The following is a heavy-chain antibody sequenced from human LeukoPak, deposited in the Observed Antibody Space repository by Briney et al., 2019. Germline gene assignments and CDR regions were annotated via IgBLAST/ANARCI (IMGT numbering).Heavy chain of an antibody. CDR3: AQIAVVKNAFDI. V-gene: IGHV3-11*01. Sequence: GGSLRLSCAASGFTFSDYHMSWIRQAPGKGLEWVSYISSSGSTIYYADSVKGRFTISRDNAKNSLCLQMNSLRAEDTAVYYCAQIAVVKNAFDIWGQGTMVTVSS. D-gene: IGHD4-23*01. CDR1: GFTFSDYH. J-gene: IGHJ3*02. CDR2: ISSSGSTI.